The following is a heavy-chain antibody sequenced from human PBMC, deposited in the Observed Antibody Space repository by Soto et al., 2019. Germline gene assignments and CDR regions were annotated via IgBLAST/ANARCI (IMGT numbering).Heavy chain of an antibody. CDR2: INPNSGGT. Sequence: GASVKVSCKASGYTFTGYYMHWVRQAPGQGLEWMGWINPNSGGTNYAQKFQGWVTMTRDTSISTAYMELSRLRSDDTAVYYCARAEAVAGLPYGMDVWGQGTTVTVSS. J-gene: IGHJ6*02. V-gene: IGHV1-2*04. CDR1: GYTFTGYY. D-gene: IGHD6-19*01. CDR3: ARAEAVAGLPYGMDV.